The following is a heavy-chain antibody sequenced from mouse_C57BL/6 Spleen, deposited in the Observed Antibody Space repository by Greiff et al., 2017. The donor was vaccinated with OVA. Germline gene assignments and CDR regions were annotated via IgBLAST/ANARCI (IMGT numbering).Heavy chain of an antibody. CDR3: ARHGYDSRYYYAMDY. D-gene: IGHD2-2*01. CDR1: GFTFSDYG. V-gene: IGHV5-17*01. Sequence: DVKLVESGGGLVKPGGSLKLSCAASGFTFSDYGMHWVRQAPEKGLEWVAYISSGSSTIYYADTVKGRFTISRDNAKNTLFLQMTSLRSEDTAMYYCARHGYDSRYYYAMDYWGQGTSVTVSS. CDR2: ISSGSSTI. J-gene: IGHJ4*01.